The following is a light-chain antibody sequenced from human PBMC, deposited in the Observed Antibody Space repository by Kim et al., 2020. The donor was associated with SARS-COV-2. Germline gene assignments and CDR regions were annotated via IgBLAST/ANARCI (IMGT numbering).Light chain of an antibody. Sequence: PGERATLSCRASQRVSSSYLAWYQQKPGQAPRLLIYGASSRAAGIPDRFRGSGSGTDFTLTISRLEPEDFAVYYCQQHGNAPLTFGGGTKVDIK. J-gene: IGKJ4*01. CDR1: QRVSSSY. CDR2: GAS. V-gene: IGKV3-20*01. CDR3: QQHGNAPLT.